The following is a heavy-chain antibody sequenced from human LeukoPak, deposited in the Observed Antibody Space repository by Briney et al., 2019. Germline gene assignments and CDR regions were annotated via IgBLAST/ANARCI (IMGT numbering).Heavy chain of an antibody. J-gene: IGHJ4*02. V-gene: IGHV4-4*07. Sequence: SETLSLTCTVSGGSISSYYWSCIRQPAGKGLEWIGRIYTSGSTNYNPSLKSRVTMSVDTSKNQFSLKLSSVTAADTAVYYCARDRHQVVAAKAHLDYFDYWGQGTLVTVSS. CDR3: ARDRHQVVAAKAHLDYFDY. CDR2: IYTSGST. CDR1: GGSISSYY. D-gene: IGHD2-15*01.